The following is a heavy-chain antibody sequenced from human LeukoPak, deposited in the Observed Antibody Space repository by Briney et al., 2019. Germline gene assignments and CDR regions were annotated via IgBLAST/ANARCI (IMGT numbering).Heavy chain of an antibody. CDR3: ARDHEGYSSVHNQNWFDP. Sequence: PSETLSLTCTVSRGSISSGDYYWSWIRQPPGKGLEWIGYIYYSGSTYYNPSLKSRVTISVDTSKNQFSLKLSSVTAADTAVYYCARDHEGYSSVHNQNWFDPWGQGTLVTVSS. V-gene: IGHV4-30-4*08. D-gene: IGHD6-25*01. CDR2: IYYSGST. CDR1: RGSISSGDYY. J-gene: IGHJ5*02.